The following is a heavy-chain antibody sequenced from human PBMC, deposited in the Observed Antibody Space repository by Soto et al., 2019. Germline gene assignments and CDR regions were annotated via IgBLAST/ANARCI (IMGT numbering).Heavy chain of an antibody. Sequence: SETLSLTCTVSGGSVSRDSNFWSWIRQPPGKGLEWIGYIYYSGPSRYNPSLESRVTISIDSSKNQVSLRLSCAAAEFTFSSYAMSLRAEDTAIYCCAKEGTGHCFDFWGRGTLVTVSS. D-gene: IGHD2-2*01. V-gene: IGHV4-61*04. CDR1: GGSVSRDSNF. CDR2: IYYSGPS. J-gene: IGHJ4*02. CDR3: MSLRAEDTAIYCCAKEGTGHCFDF.